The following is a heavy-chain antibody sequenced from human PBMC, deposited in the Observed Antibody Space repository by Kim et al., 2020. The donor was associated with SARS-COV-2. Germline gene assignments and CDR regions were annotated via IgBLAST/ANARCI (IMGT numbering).Heavy chain of an antibody. CDR2: IYTSGST. D-gene: IGHD3-22*01. J-gene: IGHJ3*02. CDR1: GGSISSYY. Sequence: SETLSLTCTVSGGSISSYYWSWIRQPAGKGLEWIGRIYTSGSTNYNPSLKSRVTVSVDTSKNQFSLKLSSVTAADTAVYYCARDSDYVGSGYYSRAFDIWGQGTMVTVSS. V-gene: IGHV4-4*07. CDR3: ARDSDYVGSGYYSRAFDI.